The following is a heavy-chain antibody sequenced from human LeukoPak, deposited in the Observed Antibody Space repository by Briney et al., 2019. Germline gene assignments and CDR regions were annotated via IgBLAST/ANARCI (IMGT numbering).Heavy chain of an antibody. CDR2: INHSGST. CDR3: AREGRVPAAKAYYFDY. Sequence: PSETLSLTCAVYGGSFSGYYWSWIRQPPGKGLEWIGEINHSGSTNYNPSLKSRVTISVDTSKNPFSLKLSSVTAADTAVYYCAREGRVPAAKAYYFDYWGQGTLVTVSS. CDR1: GGSFSGYY. D-gene: IGHD2-2*01. J-gene: IGHJ4*02. V-gene: IGHV4-34*01.